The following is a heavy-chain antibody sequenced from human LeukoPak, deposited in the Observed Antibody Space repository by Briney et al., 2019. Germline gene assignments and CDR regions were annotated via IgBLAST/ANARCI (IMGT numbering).Heavy chain of an antibody. V-gene: IGHV4-34*01. CDR2: INHSGST. CDR1: GGSFSGYY. J-gene: IGHJ5*02. Sequence: PSETLSLTCAVYGGSFSGYYWSWIRQPSGTGLEWIGEINHSGSTNYNPSLKSRVTISVDTSKNQFSLKLSSVTAADTAVYYCARQGIVGLINNWFDPWGQGTLVTVSS. CDR3: ARQGIVGLINNWFDP. D-gene: IGHD1-26*01.